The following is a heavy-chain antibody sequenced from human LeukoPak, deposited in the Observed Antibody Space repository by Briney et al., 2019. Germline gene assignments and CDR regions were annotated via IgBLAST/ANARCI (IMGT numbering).Heavy chain of an antibody. CDR2: TSYDVNNK. D-gene: IGHD3-3*01. V-gene: IGHV3-30*19. CDR1: GFTFSNFG. J-gene: IGHJ6*03. CDR3: ARLSGYYYYYMDV. Sequence: GGSLRLSCVASGFTFSNFGMHWVRQAPGKGLEWVAFTSYDVNNKYYADSVKGRFTISRDNSKKTLYLQMNSLRPEDTAVYFCARLSGYYYYYMDVWGKGTTVTVSS.